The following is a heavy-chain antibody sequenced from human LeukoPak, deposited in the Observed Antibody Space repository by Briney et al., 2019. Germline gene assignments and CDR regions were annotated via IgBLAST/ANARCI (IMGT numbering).Heavy chain of an antibody. CDR1: GGTFSSYA. CDR2: MNPNSGNT. D-gene: IGHD2-2*01. Sequence: ASVKVSCKASGGTFSSYAISWARQATGQGLEWMGWMNPNSGNTGYAQKFQGRVTMTRNTSISTAYMELSSLRSEDTAVYYCARIPRCSSTSCYSPYWGQGTLVTVSS. CDR3: ARIPRCSSTSCYSPY. V-gene: IGHV1-8*02. J-gene: IGHJ4*02.